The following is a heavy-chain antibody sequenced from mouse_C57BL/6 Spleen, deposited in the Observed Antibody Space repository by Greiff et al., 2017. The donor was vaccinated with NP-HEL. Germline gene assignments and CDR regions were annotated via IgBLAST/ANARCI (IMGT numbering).Heavy chain of an antibody. V-gene: IGHV5-16*01. CDR3: ARDSATTVVATRYFDV. CDR1: GFTFSDYY. D-gene: IGHD1-1*01. J-gene: IGHJ1*03. Sequence: EVKLVESEGGLVQPGSSMKLSCTASGFTFSDYYMAWVRQVPEKGLEWVANINYDGSSTYYLDSLKSRFIISRDNAKNILYLQMSSLKSEDTATYYCARDSATTVVATRYFDVWGTGTTVTVSS. CDR2: INYDGSST.